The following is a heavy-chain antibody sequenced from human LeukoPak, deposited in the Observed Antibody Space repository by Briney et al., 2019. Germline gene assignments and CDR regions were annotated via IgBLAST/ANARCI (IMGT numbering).Heavy chain of an antibody. CDR1: GFALRSYS. J-gene: IGHJ3*01. Sequence: GGSLRLSCAASGFALRSYSMSWVRQAPGKGLEWLSHISSGSDTIYYADSVKGRFTISRDNAKNSLYLQMNRLRVDDTAVYYCARGSSEVLLWFGESPNWGQGTMVTVSS. V-gene: IGHV3-48*01. D-gene: IGHD3-10*01. CDR2: ISSGSDTI. CDR3: ARGSSEVLLWFGESPN.